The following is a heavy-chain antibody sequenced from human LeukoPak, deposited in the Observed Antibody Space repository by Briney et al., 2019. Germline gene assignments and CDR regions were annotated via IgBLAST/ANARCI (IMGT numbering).Heavy chain of an antibody. CDR3: GRIAINANNGMGV. Sequence: PGGSLRLSCAASGFKFSDRYIDWVRQAPGKGLEWVGRSRNKASSYTTEYAASVEGRFTISRDVSESSLYLQMNSLRTEDTAVYYRGRIAINANNGMGVWGQGTTVTVSS. CDR2: SRNKASSYTT. D-gene: IGHD1/OR15-1a*01. V-gene: IGHV3-72*01. CDR1: GFKFSDRY. J-gene: IGHJ6*02.